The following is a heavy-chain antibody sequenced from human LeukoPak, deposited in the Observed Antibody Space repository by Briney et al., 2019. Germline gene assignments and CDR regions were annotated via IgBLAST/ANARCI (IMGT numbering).Heavy chain of an antibody. CDR1: GFTFISYS. CDR3: ARGRYSPGGFDY. V-gene: IGHV3-48*01. CDR2: ISSSSTTI. Sequence: PGGSLRLSCAASGFTFISYSMNWVRQAPGKGLEWVSYISSSSTTISYADSVKGRFTISRDNAKNSLYLQMNSLRAEDTAVYYCARGRYSPGGFDYWGQGTLVTVSS. J-gene: IGHJ4*02. D-gene: IGHD5-18*01.